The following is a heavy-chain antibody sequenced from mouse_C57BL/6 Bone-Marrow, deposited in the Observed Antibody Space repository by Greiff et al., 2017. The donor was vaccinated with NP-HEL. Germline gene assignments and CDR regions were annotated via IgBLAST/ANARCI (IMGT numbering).Heavy chain of an antibody. CDR3: ARYGMNWDLYYYAMDY. CDR1: GYSFTSYY. J-gene: IGHJ4*01. Sequence: QVQLQQSGPELVKPGASVKISCKASGYSFTSYYIHWVKQRPGQGLEWIGWIYPGSGNTKYNEKFKGKATLTADTSSSTAYMQLSSLTSEDSAVYYCARYGMNWDLYYYAMDYWGQGTSVTVSS. V-gene: IGHV1-66*01. D-gene: IGHD4-1*01. CDR2: IYPGSGNT.